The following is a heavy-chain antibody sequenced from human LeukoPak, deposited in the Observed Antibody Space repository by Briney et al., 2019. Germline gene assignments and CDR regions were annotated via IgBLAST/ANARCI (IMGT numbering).Heavy chain of an antibody. Sequence: GGSLRLSCAASGFTFSSYWMSWVRQAPGKGLEWVANIKQDGSEKYYVDSVKGRFTISRDNAKNSLYLQMNSLRAEDTAVYYCAKQKPYYYDSSGYPSYYFDYWGQGTLVTVSS. V-gene: IGHV3-7*01. CDR2: IKQDGSEK. CDR1: GFTFSSYW. CDR3: AKQKPYYYDSSGYPSYYFDY. J-gene: IGHJ4*02. D-gene: IGHD3-22*01.